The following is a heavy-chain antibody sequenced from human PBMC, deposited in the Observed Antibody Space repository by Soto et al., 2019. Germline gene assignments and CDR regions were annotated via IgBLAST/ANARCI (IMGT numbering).Heavy chain of an antibody. CDR3: AIIDTRRRFGELFLFDY. V-gene: IGHV3-23*01. J-gene: IGHJ4*02. CDR2: ISGSGGST. D-gene: IGHD3-10*01. Sequence: PGRSLRLSWASSGCTCSSYAMSWVRQAPGKGLEWVSAISGSGGSTYYADSVKGLFTISRYNSKNTLYLQMNSLRAEDTAVYYCAIIDTRRRFGELFLFDYWGQGTLVTVSS. CDR1: GCTCSSYA.